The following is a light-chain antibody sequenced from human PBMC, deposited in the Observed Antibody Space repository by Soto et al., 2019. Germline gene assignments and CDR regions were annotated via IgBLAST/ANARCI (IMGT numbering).Light chain of an antibody. CDR3: MQALQTPLT. CDR1: QSLRHSNGYNY. CDR2: LGS. Sequence: DIVMTQSPLSLPVTPGEPASISCRSSQSLRHSNGYNYLDWYLQKPGQSPQLLIYLGSNRASGVPDRFSGSGSGTDFTLKISRVEAEDVGVYYCMQALQTPLTFGGGTKVEI. V-gene: IGKV2-28*01. J-gene: IGKJ4*01.